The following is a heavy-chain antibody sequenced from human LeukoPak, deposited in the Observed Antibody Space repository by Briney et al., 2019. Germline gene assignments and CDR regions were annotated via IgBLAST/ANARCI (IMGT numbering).Heavy chain of an antibody. Sequence: GRSLRLSCAASGFTFSSYGMHWVRQAPGKGLEWVAVIWYDGSNKYYADSVKGRFTISRDNSKNTLYLQMNSLRAEDTAVYYCAREGGGYCSSTSCYYSLNSLDYWGQGTLVTVSS. CDR2: IWYDGSNK. J-gene: IGHJ4*02. D-gene: IGHD2-2*01. CDR1: GFTFSSYG. CDR3: AREGGGYCSSTSCYYSLNSLDY. V-gene: IGHV3-33*01.